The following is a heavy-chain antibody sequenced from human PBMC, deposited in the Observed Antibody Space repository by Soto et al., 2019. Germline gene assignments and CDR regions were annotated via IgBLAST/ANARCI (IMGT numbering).Heavy chain of an antibody. V-gene: IGHV3-21*01. Sequence: GGSLRLSCAASGFTFSSYSMNWVRQAPGRGLEWVSSISSSSSYIYYADSVKGRFTISRDNAKNSLYLQMNSLRAEDTAVYYCARDPYCGGASCLDYWGQGTLVTVSS. CDR2: ISSSSSYI. CDR1: GFTFSSYS. D-gene: IGHD2-15*01. J-gene: IGHJ4*02. CDR3: ARDPYCGGASCLDY.